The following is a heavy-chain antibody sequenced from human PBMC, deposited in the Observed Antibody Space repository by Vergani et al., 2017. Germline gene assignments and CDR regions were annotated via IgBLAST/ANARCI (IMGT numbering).Heavy chain of an antibody. CDR1: GDSIISRSYY. V-gene: IGHV4-39*01. CDR2: IYNSGNG. CDR3: ASGKYYSDSTSHFRGRYFDV. D-gene: IGHD3-16*01. J-gene: IGHJ2*01. Sequence: QMQLQESGPGLVKASETLSLTCTVSGDSIISRSYYWGWIRQPPGKGLEWIGSIYNSGNGDSSSSLKSRVTISVDTSKNKFSLRLTSVTAADTAVYYCASGKYYSDSTSHFRGRYFDVWGRGTLVTVPS.